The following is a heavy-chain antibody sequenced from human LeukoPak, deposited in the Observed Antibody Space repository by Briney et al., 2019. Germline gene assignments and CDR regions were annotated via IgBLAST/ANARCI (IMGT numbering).Heavy chain of an antibody. D-gene: IGHD5-18*01. J-gene: IGHJ6*03. Sequence: SETLPLTCAVYGGSFSGYYWSWIRQPPGKGLEWIGEINHSGSTNYNPSLKSRVTISIDTSKNQFSLKLSSVTAADTAVYYCARGSPIQQTYRHYYYMDVRGKGTTVTVSS. V-gene: IGHV4-34*01. CDR3: ARGSPIQQTYRHYYYMDV. CDR1: GGSFSGYY. CDR2: INHSGST.